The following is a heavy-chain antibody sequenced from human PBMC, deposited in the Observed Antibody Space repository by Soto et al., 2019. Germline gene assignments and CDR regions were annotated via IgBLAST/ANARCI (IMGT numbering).Heavy chain of an antibody. J-gene: IGHJ4*02. D-gene: IGHD2-15*01. CDR2: IIPIFGTA. CDR1: GGTFSSYA. CDR3: AREHCSGGSCYNYFDY. Sequence: ASVKVSCKASGGTFSSYAISWVRQAPGRGLEWMGGIIPIFGTANYAQKFQGRVTITADESTSTAYMELSSLRSEDTAVYYCAREHCSGGSCYNYFDYWGQGTLVTVSS. V-gene: IGHV1-69*13.